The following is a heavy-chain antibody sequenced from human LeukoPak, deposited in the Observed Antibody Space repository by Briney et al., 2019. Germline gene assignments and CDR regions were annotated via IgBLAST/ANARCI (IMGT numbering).Heavy chain of an antibody. CDR1: GNTFSGFY. D-gene: IGHD3-22*01. CDR3: ARDPGSSGYYGLFPYYFDY. V-gene: IGHV1-2*02. J-gene: IGHJ4*02. CDR2: INPNSGGT. Sequence: ASVKVSCKASGNTFSGFYIHWVRQAPGQGLDWMGSINPNSGGTNSAQKFQGRVTMTRDASISTAYMELSRLRSDDTAVYYCARDPGSSGYYGLFPYYFDYWGQGTLVTVSS.